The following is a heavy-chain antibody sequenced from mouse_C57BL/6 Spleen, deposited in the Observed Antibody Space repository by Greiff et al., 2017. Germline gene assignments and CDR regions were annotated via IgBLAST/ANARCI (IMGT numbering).Heavy chain of an antibody. CDR1: GFTFSSYA. Sequence: EVMLVESGGGLVKPGGSLKLSCAASGFTFSSYAMSWVRQTPEKRLEWVATISDGGSYTYYPDNVKGRFTISRDNAKNNLYLQMSHLKSEDTAMYYCARALFITTVVATDYAMDYWGQGTSVTVSS. D-gene: IGHD1-1*01. J-gene: IGHJ4*01. V-gene: IGHV5-4*03. CDR3: ARALFITTVVATDYAMDY. CDR2: ISDGGSYT.